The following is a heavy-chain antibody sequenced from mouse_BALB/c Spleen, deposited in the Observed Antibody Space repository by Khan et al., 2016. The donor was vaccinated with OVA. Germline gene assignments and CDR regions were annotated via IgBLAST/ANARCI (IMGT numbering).Heavy chain of an antibody. CDR1: GYTFTEYT. J-gene: IGHJ1*01. V-gene: IGHV1-18*01. CDR2: FNPNNGGT. CDR3: ERRDDYAYNGYCDV. Sequence: EVQLQQSGPELVKPGASVKISCKTSGYTFTEYTMHWVKQSHGKSLEWIGRFNPNNGGTSYTQKFKGRATLTVDESSSTAYIELRSRTSEESAVYYGERRDDYAYNGYCDVWGAGSTVTVSS. D-gene: IGHD1-2*01.